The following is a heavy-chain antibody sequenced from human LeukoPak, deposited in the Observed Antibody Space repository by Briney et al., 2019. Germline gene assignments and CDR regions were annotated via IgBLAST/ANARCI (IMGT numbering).Heavy chain of an antibody. V-gene: IGHV3-15*01. CDR3: TTDPDIVVVPAALDV. D-gene: IGHD2-2*01. Sequence: WETLCLTCAASGFTFSNAWLSWVRQPPGKGLEWVGRMKSKTDSWTTDYAAPVKGTFTISRDDSKHTLYLQMNSLKTEYTAVYYRTTDPDIVVVPAALDVWGQGTMVTVSS. CDR1: GFTFSNAW. CDR2: MKSKTDSWTT. J-gene: IGHJ3*01.